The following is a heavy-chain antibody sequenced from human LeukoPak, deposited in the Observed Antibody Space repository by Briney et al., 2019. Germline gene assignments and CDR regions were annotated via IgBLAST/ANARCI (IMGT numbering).Heavy chain of an antibody. CDR2: IKEDGSQK. CDR3: FRDYQGY. CDR1: GFTFSSYW. D-gene: IGHD6-13*01. V-gene: IGHV3-7*01. Sequence: PGGSLRLSCAASGFTFSSYWMSWVRQAPGKGLEWVANIKEDGSQKYYVDSVKGRFTISRANAKNSLYLQMNSLRVEDTALYYCFRDYQGYWGQGTLVTVSS. J-gene: IGHJ4*02.